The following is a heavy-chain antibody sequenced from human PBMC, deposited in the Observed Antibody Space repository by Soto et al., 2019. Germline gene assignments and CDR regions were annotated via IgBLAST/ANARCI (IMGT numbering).Heavy chain of an antibody. J-gene: IGHJ6*03. V-gene: IGHV2-5*02. Sequence: GPTLVNPTQTLTLTCTFSGFSLSTSGVGVGWIRQPPGKALEWLALIYWDDDKRYSPSLKSRLTITKKTSKNQKVITITNKDNVDTATYYCAHTTIFRPIFGVVMDYYYYMDVWGKGT. CDR2: IYWDDDK. CDR3: AHTTIFRPIFGVVMDYYYYMDV. CDR1: GFSLSTSGVG. D-gene: IGHD3-3*01.